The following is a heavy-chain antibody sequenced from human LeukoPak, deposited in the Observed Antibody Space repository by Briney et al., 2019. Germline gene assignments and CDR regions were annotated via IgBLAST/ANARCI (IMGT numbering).Heavy chain of an antibody. CDR2: VYSGGLT. CDR3: ARDLHYYVAMDV. CDR1: GFIVSENY. V-gene: IGHV3-66*01. J-gene: IGHJ6*02. D-gene: IGHD3-10*02. Sequence: PGGSLRLSCAASGFIVSENYMSWVRQAPGKGLEWVSTVYSGGLTFYADPVKGRFTISRDNSKNTLYLQMSSLRAEDTAVYYCARDLHYYVAMDVWGQGTTVTVSS.